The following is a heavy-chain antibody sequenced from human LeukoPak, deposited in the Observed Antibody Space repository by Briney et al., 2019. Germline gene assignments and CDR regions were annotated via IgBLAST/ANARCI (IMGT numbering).Heavy chain of an antibody. J-gene: IGHJ5*02. D-gene: IGHD4-17*01. CDR1: GVSFSSGGYY. Sequence: KPSETLSLTCTVSGVSFSSGGYYWSWIRQHPGKGLEWIGYIYYSGRTYYNPSLKSRVTISVDTSKNQFSLKLSSVTAADTAVYHCARVRDGDYGYIGFDPWGQGTLVTVSS. CDR2: IYYSGRT. V-gene: IGHV4-31*03. CDR3: ARVRDGDYGYIGFDP.